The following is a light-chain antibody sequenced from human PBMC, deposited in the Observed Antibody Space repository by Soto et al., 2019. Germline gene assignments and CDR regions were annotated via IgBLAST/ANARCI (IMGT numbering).Light chain of an antibody. V-gene: IGLV2-14*01. J-gene: IGLJ1*01. Sequence: QSVLTQPASVSGSPGQSITISCTGTSSDVGGYNYVSWYQQHPGKAPKLMIYEVSNRPSGVSNRFSGSKSGNTASLIISGLQAEDEADYYCNSYTSSSTYVFGSGTKVTVL. CDR3: NSYTSSSTYV. CDR1: SSDVGGYNY. CDR2: EVS.